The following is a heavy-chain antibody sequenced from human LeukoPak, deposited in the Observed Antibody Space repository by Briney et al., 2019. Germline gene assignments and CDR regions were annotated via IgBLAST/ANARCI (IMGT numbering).Heavy chain of an antibody. D-gene: IGHD6-13*01. CDR1: GGSFSGYY. CDR2: INHSGST. CDR3: RCAAGTMDV. J-gene: IGHJ6*04. Sequence: SETLSLTCAVYGGSFSGYYWSWIRQPPGKGLEWIGEINHSGSTNYNPSLKSRVTISVDTSKNQFSLKLSSVTAADTAVYYCRCAAGTMDVWGKGTTVTISS. V-gene: IGHV4-34*01.